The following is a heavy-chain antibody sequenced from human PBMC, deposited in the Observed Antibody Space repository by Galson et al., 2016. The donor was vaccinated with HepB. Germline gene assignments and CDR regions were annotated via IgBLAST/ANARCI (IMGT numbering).Heavy chain of an antibody. CDR1: GFTFSTYA. V-gene: IGHV3-23*01. Sequence: SLRLSCAASGFTFSTYAMRWVCQAPGKGLEWVSAISHSSISTFYADSVKGRFTISRDNSKNTLYLHMNSLRAEDTAVYYCAKDWLARGRRPYFFDYWGQGTLVTVSS. CDR2: ISHSSIST. CDR3: AKDWLARGRRPYFFDY. J-gene: IGHJ4*02. D-gene: IGHD5-12*01.